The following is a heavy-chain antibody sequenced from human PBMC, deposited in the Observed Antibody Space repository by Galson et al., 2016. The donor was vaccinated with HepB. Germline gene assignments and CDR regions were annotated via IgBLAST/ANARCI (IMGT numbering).Heavy chain of an antibody. CDR1: GGPISSGSHY. CDR2: IFYSGST. CDR3: ARGFGARIQALDS. D-gene: IGHD3-10*01. J-gene: IGHJ4*02. Sequence: ETLSLTCTVSGGPISSGSHYWIWVRQPPGKRLEWIGYIFYSGSTNFNPSLRSRVTMAVDTSKSQFSLSLHSVTVADTAVYYCARGFGARIQALDSWGQGTLVTVSS. V-gene: IGHV4-61*01.